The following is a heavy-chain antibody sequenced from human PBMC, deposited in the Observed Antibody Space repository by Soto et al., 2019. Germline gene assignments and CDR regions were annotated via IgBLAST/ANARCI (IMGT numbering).Heavy chain of an antibody. CDR2: IYYSGST. J-gene: IGHJ6*02. D-gene: IGHD1-26*01. Sequence: QVQLQESGPGLVKPSQTLSLTCTVSGSSISSGGYYWSWIRQHPGKGLEWIGYIYYSGSTYYNPSLKSRVTISVDTSKNQFSLKLSSVTAADTAVYYCARDHLELLSGGTYYGMDVWGQGTTVTVSS. CDR1: GSSISSGGYY. V-gene: IGHV4-31*03. CDR3: ARDHLELLSGGTYYGMDV.